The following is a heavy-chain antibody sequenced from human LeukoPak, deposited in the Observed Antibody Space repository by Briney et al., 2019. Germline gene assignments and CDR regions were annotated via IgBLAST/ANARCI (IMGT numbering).Heavy chain of an antibody. J-gene: IGHJ4*02. CDR1: GFTFISYS. Sequence: GGSLRLSCAASGFTFISYSMNWVRQAPGKGLEWVSYISSSSSTIYYADSVKGRFTISRDNAKNSLYLQMNSLRAEDTAVYYCARGVEPLAANTLAYWGQGTLVTVSS. CDR2: ISSSSSTI. CDR3: ARGVEPLAANTLAY. D-gene: IGHD1-14*01. V-gene: IGHV3-48*01.